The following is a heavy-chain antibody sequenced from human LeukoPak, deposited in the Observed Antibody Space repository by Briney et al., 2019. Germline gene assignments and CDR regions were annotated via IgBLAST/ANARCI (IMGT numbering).Heavy chain of an antibody. CDR2: ISSDGSNK. D-gene: IGHD1-14*01. CDR3: ARARSTDPGDDYFGMDG. Sequence: PGGSLRLSCAASGFTFSSYAMHWVRQAPAKGLEGVAVISSDGSNKYYADSVKGRFTISRDKSKNTLYLPMNSLTAEDTAVYYCARARSTDPGDDYFGMDGWGQGTTVTVSS. J-gene: IGHJ6*02. CDR1: GFTFSSYA. V-gene: IGHV3-30-3*01.